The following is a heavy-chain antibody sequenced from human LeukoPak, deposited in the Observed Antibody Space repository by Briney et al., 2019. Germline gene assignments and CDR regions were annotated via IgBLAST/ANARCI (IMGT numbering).Heavy chain of an antibody. V-gene: IGHV3-48*01. CDR3: ARDYGGSSPFDY. CDR2: ISSGSTAM. Sequence: PGGSLRLSCAASGFTFSSHSMHWVRQAPGKGLEWISYISSGSTAMYYADSVKGRFTISRDNARNSLYLQMNSLRAEDTAVYYCARDYGGSSPFDYWGQGTLVTVSS. D-gene: IGHD4-23*01. CDR1: GFTFSSHS. J-gene: IGHJ4*02.